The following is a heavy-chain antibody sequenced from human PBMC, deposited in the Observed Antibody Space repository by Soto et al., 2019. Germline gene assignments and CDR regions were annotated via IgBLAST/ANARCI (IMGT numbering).Heavy chain of an antibody. D-gene: IGHD2-15*01. CDR1: GGSISSYY. Sequence: SETLSLTCTVSGGSISSYYWSWIRRPPGKGLEWIGYIYYSGSTNYNPSLKSRVTISVDTSKNQFSLMLNSVTAAIDPRRISYYYGMDVWGQGTTVTVSS. V-gene: IGHV4-59*01. CDR3: YYYGMDV. J-gene: IGHJ6*02. CDR2: IYYSGST.